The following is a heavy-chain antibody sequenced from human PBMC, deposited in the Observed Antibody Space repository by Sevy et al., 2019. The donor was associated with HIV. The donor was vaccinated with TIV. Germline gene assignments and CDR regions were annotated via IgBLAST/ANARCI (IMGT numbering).Heavy chain of an antibody. CDR3: AKHYIHDIAYGWYFDL. V-gene: IGHV3-23*01. CDR1: GFTFNDYA. D-gene: IGHD2-21*01. CDR2: ISGGGGGT. Sequence: GGSLRLSCAASGFTFNDYAMSWVRQAPGKGLEGKGLEWVSTISGGGGGTYYADSVRGRFTISRDNSKNTLYLQVNSLRVEDTAAYYFAKHYIHDIAYGWYFDLWGGGTLVTVSP. J-gene: IGHJ2*01.